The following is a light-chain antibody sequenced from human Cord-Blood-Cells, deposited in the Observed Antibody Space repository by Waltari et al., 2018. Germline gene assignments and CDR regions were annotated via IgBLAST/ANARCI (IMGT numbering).Light chain of an antibody. J-gene: IGLJ2*01. CDR1: NTGSKS. V-gene: IGLV3-21*04. Sequence: SYVLTPPPSVSVVPGKTARITCGGNNTGSKSVHWYQQKPGQAPVLVIYYDSDRPSGIPERFSGSNSGNTATLTISRVEAGDEADYYCQVWDSSSDHVVFGGGTKLTVL. CDR3: QVWDSSSDHVV. CDR2: YDS.